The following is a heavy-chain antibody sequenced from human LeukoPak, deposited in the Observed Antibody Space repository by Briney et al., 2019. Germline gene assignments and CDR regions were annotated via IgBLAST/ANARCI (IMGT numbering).Heavy chain of an antibody. Sequence: GGSLRLSCAASGFTFSSYWMHWVRQAPGKGLVWVSRINSDGSSTSYADSVKGRFTISRDNAKNTLYLQMNSLRAEDTAVYYCERVPFLPGYYSYFDYWGREPLATVPS. J-gene: IGHJ4*02. CDR3: ERVPFLPGYYSYFDY. CDR2: INSDGSST. CDR1: GFTFSSYW. D-gene: IGHD3-9*01. V-gene: IGHV3-74*01.